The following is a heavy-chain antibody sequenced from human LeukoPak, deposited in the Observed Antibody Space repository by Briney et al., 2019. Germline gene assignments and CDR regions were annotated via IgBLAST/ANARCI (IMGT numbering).Heavy chain of an antibody. Sequence: GASVQVSCKACGGTFISYAISWVRQAPGQGLDWMGMIISILGIANYAQKFQGRVTITADKSTSTDYMVLRSLRPEDTAAYYCARARVYYYDSSGYYLGYFDYWGQGALVTVSS. D-gene: IGHD3-22*01. J-gene: IGHJ4*02. CDR3: ARARVYYYDSSGYYLGYFDY. V-gene: IGHV1-69*04. CDR2: IISILGIA. CDR1: GGTFISYA.